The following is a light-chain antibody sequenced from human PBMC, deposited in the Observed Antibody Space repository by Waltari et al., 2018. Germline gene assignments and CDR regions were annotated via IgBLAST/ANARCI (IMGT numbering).Light chain of an antibody. CDR3: CSHAGSSTL. CDR2: EGS. Sequence: QSALTQPASVSGSPGQSITISCTGTSSDVGSYNLVSWYQQHPGKAPKLMIYEGSKRLSGVSNRFAGSKSGNTASLTISGLQAEDEADYYCCSHAGSSTLFGGGTKLTVL. CDR1: SSDVGSYNL. V-gene: IGLV2-23*01. J-gene: IGLJ2*01.